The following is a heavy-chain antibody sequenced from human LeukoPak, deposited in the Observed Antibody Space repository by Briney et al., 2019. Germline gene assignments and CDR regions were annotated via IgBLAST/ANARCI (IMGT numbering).Heavy chain of an antibody. CDR1: GFTFSSYG. J-gene: IGHJ4*02. V-gene: IGHV3-30*02. CDR3: AKMARNYYDSSGPLDY. Sequence: GGSLRLSCAASGFTFSSYGMHWVRQAPGKGLEWVAFIRYDGSNKYYADSVKGRFTISRDNSKNTLYLQMNSLRAEDTAVYYCAKMARNYYDSSGPLDYWGQGTLVTASS. D-gene: IGHD3-22*01. CDR2: IRYDGSNK.